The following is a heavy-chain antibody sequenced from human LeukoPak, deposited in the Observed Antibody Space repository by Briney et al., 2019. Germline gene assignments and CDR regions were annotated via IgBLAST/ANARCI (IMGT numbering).Heavy chain of an antibody. CDR2: IRSDGTNK. CDR1: GFTFSSYG. Sequence: GGSLRLSCAPSGFTFSSYGMHWVRQAPGKGLEWVALIRSDGTNKYYADSVKGRFTISRDNAKNSLYLQMNSLRAEDTAVYYCARAGYCSSTSCPSLIWGQGTMVTVSS. D-gene: IGHD2-2*01. J-gene: IGHJ3*02. V-gene: IGHV3-30*02. CDR3: ARAGYCSSTSCPSLI.